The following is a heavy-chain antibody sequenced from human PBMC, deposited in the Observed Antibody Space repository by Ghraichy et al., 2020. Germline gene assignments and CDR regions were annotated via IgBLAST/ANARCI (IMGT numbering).Heavy chain of an antibody. Sequence: QTLSLTCTVSGGSVSSGSYYWSWIRQPPGKGLEWIGYIYYSGSTNYNPSLKSRVTISVDTSKNQFSLKLSSVTAADTAVYYCARDPGDYYYYYGMDVWGQGTTVTVSS. J-gene: IGHJ6*02. CDR2: IYYSGST. D-gene: IGHD1-1*01. V-gene: IGHV4-61*01. CDR1: GGSVSSGSYY. CDR3: ARDPGDYYYYYGMDV.